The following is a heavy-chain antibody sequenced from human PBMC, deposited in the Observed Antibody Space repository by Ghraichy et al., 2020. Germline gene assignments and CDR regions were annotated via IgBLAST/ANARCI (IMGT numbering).Heavy chain of an antibody. CDR2: IFASGGT. Sequence: GSLRLSCSVSGGSIRGYWWTWIRQPAGKGLEWIGRIFASGGTNYNPSLQSRVTMSVDTSKNQFSLKLSSVTAADTAVYYCARGALGSTQLEHWGQGTLVTVSS. J-gene: IGHJ1*01. CDR1: GGSIRGYW. V-gene: IGHV4-4*07. D-gene: IGHD1-1*01. CDR3: ARGALGSTQLEH.